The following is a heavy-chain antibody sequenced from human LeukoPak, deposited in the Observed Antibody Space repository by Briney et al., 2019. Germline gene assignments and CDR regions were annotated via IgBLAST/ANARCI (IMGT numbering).Heavy chain of an antibody. CDR2: ISWNGGNT. D-gene: IGHD2-8*01. Sequence: GGSLRLSCAASGFKFDDYGMSWVRQAPGEGLEWVSGISWNGGNTGYADSVKGRFTISRDNAKNSLFLQVNSLRADDTAFYYCAREGIYCVNGVCYLDYWGQGTLVTVSS. V-gene: IGHV3-20*04. CDR1: GFKFDDYG. J-gene: IGHJ4*02. CDR3: AREGIYCVNGVCYLDY.